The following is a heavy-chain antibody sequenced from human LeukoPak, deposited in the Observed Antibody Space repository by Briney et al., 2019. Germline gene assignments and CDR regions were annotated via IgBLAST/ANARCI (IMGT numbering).Heavy chain of an antibody. CDR2: IDSSGGYT. V-gene: IGHV3-13*01. CDR1: GYTFNTYD. J-gene: IGHJ4*01. Sequence: GGSLRLSCAASGYTFNTYDMHWVRQTIGQGLEWISSIDSSGGYTYYAGSVKGRFTISRENDKNSLYLHMNSLRVGDTAVYSCVRGGEIGLDYWGHGTLVTVSS. D-gene: IGHD3-16*01. CDR3: VRGGEIGLDY.